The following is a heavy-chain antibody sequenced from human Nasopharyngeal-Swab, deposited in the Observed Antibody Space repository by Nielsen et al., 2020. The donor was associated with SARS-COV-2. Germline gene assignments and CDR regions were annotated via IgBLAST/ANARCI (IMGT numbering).Heavy chain of an antibody. CDR1: GGSISNYY. D-gene: IGHD3-10*01. Sequence: SETLSLTCTVSGGSISNYYWSWIRQPPGKRLEWIGYIYNSGRTTDYNPSLKSRVTISLDTSKNQFSLKLSSVTAADTAVYYCAREGGNGGYYGSGSYYKSYYYYGMDVWGQGTTVTVSS. CDR3: AREGGNGGYYGSGSYYKSYYYYGMDV. V-gene: IGHV4-4*08. CDR2: IYNSGRTT. J-gene: IGHJ6*02.